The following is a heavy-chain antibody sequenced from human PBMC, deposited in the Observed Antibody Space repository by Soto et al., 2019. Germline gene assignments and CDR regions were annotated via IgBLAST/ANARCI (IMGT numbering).Heavy chain of an antibody. J-gene: IGHJ1*01. Sequence: QVQLVESGGGVVQPGTSLRVSCVGSGFTFKSYVMHWVRQAPGKGLEWVALTSYDGSDKYYDDSVRGRFTISRDNSRNTVDLQMDSLILEDTALYYCARWGTTGGLDVWGQGTLVSVSS. D-gene: IGHD3-16*01. CDR1: GFTFKSYV. CDR3: ARWGTTGGLDV. V-gene: IGHV3-30*19. CDR2: TSYDGSDK.